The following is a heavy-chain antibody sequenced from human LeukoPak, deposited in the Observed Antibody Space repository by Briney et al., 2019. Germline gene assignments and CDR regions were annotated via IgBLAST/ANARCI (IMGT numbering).Heavy chain of an antibody. CDR2: INPNSGGT. CDR1: GYTFTGYY. Sequence: ASVKVSCKASGYTFTGYYMHWVRQAPGQGLEWMGWINPNSGGTNYAQKFQGRVTMTRDTSISTAYMELSRLRSDDTAVYYCAGDGTVCSSTSCYRVGDYYYMDVWGKGTTVTISS. J-gene: IGHJ6*03. V-gene: IGHV1-2*02. CDR3: AGDGTVCSSTSCYRVGDYYYMDV. D-gene: IGHD2-2*01.